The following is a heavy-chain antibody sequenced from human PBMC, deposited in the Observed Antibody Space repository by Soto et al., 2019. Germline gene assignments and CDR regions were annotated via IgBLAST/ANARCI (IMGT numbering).Heavy chain of an antibody. J-gene: IGHJ5*02. CDR2: IGGSDGST. D-gene: IGHD3-10*01. V-gene: IGHV3-23*01. CDR3: AKDRLVSVGGLYDP. Sequence: EVQVLESGGGLVQPGGSLRLSCAASGFTFSSYAMSWLRQAPGKGPEWVSCIGGSDGSTYYADSVKGRFTISRDNSKNTLHLQMNTLRAEDTAVYYCAKDRLVSVGGLYDPWGQGTLVTVSS. CDR1: GFTFSSYA.